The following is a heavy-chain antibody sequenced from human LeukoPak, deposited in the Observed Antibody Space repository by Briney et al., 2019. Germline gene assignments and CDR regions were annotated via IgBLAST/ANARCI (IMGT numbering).Heavy chain of an antibody. CDR2: TYYSGST. J-gene: IGHJ3*02. D-gene: IGHD6-19*01. CDR1: GGSISSYY. CDR3: AGAVRGWLNDAFDI. V-gene: IGHV4-59*08. Sequence: SETLSLTCTVSGGSISSYYWSWIRQPPGKGLEWIGHTYYSGSTNYNPSLKSRVTISVDTSKNQFSLKLSSVTAADTAVYYCAGAVRGWLNDAFDIWGQGTMVTVSS.